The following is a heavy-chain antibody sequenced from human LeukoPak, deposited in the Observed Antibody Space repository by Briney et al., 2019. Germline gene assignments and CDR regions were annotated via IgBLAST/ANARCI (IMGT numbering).Heavy chain of an antibody. D-gene: IGHD5-18*01. Sequence: GASVKVSCKASGYTFTAYYMHWVRQAPGQGLEWMGWINPNSGGTSYAQKFQGRVTMTRDTSINTVYMELSRLTSDDTAVYSCASGPTRYSPHPYFDYWGQGTLVTVSS. CDR2: INPNSGGT. CDR3: ASGPTRYSPHPYFDY. J-gene: IGHJ4*02. CDR1: GYTFTAYY. V-gene: IGHV1-2*02.